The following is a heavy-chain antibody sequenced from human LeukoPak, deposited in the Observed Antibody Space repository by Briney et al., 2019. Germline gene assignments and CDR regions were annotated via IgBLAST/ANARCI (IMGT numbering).Heavy chain of an antibody. CDR1: GFSVSNNY. V-gene: IGHV3-53*05. J-gene: IGHJ4*02. D-gene: IGHD1/OR15-1a*01. Sequence: GGSLRLSCAASGFSVSNNYMSWVRQAPGKGVEWVSGIYSGGNTFYADSVKGRFAISRDFSRNTVYLQMTSLRTEDTAVYFCAQDIPIEQVPGLGPGYWGQGTLVTVSS. CDR2: IYSGGNT. CDR3: AQDIPIEQVPGLGPGY.